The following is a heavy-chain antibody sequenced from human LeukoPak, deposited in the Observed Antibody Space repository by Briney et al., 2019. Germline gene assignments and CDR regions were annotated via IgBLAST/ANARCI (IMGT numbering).Heavy chain of an antibody. J-gene: IGHJ6*02. CDR2: ISAYNGNT. CDR3: ARDHGGWYSDYYYYYGMDV. Sequence: ASVKVSCKASGYIITSYGISWVRQAPGQGLEWMGWISAYNGNTNYAQKLQGRVTMTTDTSTSTAYMELRSLRSDDTAVYYCARDHGGWYSDYYYYYGMDVWGQGTTVTVSS. D-gene: IGHD6-19*01. V-gene: IGHV1-18*01. CDR1: GYIITSYG.